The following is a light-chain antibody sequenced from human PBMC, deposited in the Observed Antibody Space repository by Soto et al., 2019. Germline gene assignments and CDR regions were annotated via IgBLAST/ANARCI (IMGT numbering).Light chain of an antibody. CDR2: GAS. Sequence: VLTQSPGTLSLSPGERATLSCRASQSVSSSYLAWYQQKPGQPPRLLIYGASGRATGITDRFSGSGSGTDFTLTISRLEPEDFAVYYCHQYGSSPTFGQGTRLENK. V-gene: IGKV3-20*01. J-gene: IGKJ5*01. CDR3: HQYGSSPT. CDR1: QSVSSSY.